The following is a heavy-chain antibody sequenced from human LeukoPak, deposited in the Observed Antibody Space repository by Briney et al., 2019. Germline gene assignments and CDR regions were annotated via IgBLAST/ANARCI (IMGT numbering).Heavy chain of an antibody. Sequence: PGGSLRLSCAASGFTFSSYAMQWVRQAPGKGLEWVAGISYDGSNKYYADSVKGRFTISRDNSKNTLYLQMNSLRGDDTALYYCARDMGRDGYNWGFGHWGQGTLVSVSS. CDR2: ISYDGSNK. D-gene: IGHD5-24*01. CDR1: GFTFSSYA. V-gene: IGHV3-30*04. CDR3: ARDMGRDGYNWGFGH. J-gene: IGHJ4*02.